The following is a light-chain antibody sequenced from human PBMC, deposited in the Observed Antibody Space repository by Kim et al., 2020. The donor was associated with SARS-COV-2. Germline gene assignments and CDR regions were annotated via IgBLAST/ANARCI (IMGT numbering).Light chain of an antibody. Sequence: PASISCRSRQSLVYSDGNTVLTSFHQRPDQSPRRRVYKVSSRDSGVPDRFSGSGSGTDFPLKISRVEAEDVGIYYCMQGTRWPPTFGQGTKVDIK. V-gene: IGKV2-30*01. CDR1: QSLVYSDGNTV. CDR2: KVS. J-gene: IGKJ1*01. CDR3: MQGTRWPPT.